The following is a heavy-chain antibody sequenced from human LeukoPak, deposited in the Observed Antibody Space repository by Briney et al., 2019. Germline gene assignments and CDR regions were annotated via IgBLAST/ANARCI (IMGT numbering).Heavy chain of an antibody. Sequence: GGSLRLSCEASGFTFSSYGMSWVRQAPGKGLEWVSAISGSGGSTYYADSVKGRFTISRDNSKNTLYLQMNSLRAEDTAVYYCAKSEGYSGYDPWAYWGQGTLVTVSS. CDR1: GFTFSSYG. D-gene: IGHD5-12*01. J-gene: IGHJ4*02. V-gene: IGHV3-23*01. CDR3: AKSEGYSGYDPWAY. CDR2: ISGSGGST.